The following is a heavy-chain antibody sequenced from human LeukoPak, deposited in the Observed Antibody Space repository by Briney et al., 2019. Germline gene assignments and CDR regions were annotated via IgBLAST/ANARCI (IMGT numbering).Heavy chain of an antibody. CDR1: AFSFGSFG. CDR2: ISDTGDST. J-gene: IGHJ2*01. V-gene: IGHV3-23*01. D-gene: IGHD2-2*01. Sequence: PGGSLRLSCAGSAFSFGSFGMIWVRQAPGKGLEWVSAISDTGDSTFYADSVKGRFTISRDNSKNTLYLQMNSLRAEDTAVYYCARGDPCSSTSCYSLWGRGTLVTVSS. CDR3: ARGDPCSSTSCYSL.